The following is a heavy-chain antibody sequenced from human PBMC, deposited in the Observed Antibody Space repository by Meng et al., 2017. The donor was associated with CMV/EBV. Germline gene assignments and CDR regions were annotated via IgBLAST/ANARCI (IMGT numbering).Heavy chain of an antibody. D-gene: IGHD3-10*01. CDR1: RVSFSVYY. V-gene: IGHV4-34*01. CDR2: INHSGST. CDR3: ARMVRHYYGMDV. J-gene: IGHJ6*02. Sequence: CAVYRVSFSVYYWRWLRPPPGKGLEWIGEINHSGSTNYDPSLKSRVTISVDTSKTQFSLKLSSVTAADTAVYYCARMVRHYYGMDVWGQGTTVTVSS.